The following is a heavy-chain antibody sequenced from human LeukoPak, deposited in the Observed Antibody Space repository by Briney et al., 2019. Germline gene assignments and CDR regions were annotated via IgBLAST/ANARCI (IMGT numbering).Heavy chain of an antibody. V-gene: IGHV1-18*01. D-gene: IGHD5-12*01. CDR1: GYTFTNYG. Sequence: GASVKVSCKASGYTFTNYGISWVRQAPGQGLEWMGWISAYNGNTNYAQKLQGRVTMTRDTSTSTVYMELSSLRSEDTAVYYCARDIGGYSGYDYYYWGQGTLVTVSS. CDR3: ARDIGGYSGYDYYY. J-gene: IGHJ4*02. CDR2: ISAYNGNT.